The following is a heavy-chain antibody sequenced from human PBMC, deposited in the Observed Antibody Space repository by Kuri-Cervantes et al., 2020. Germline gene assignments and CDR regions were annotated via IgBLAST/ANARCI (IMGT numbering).Heavy chain of an antibody. CDR1: GGTFSSYA. CDR3: ARDIAVAGQYTFDY. V-gene: IGHV1-69*13. D-gene: IGHD6-19*01. Sequence: SVKVSCKASGGTFSSYAISWVRQAPGQGREWMGGIIPIFGTANYAQKFQGRVTITADESTSTAYMELSSLRSEDTAVYYCARDIAVAGQYTFDYWGQGTLVTVSS. CDR2: IIPIFGTA. J-gene: IGHJ4*02.